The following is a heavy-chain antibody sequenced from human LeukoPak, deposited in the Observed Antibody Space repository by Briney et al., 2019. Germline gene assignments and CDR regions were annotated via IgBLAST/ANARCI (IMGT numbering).Heavy chain of an antibody. CDR2: IYPGDSDT. Sequence: GESLKISCKGSGYSFTSYWIGWVRQMPGKGLEWMGIIYPGDSDTRYSPSFQGQVTISADKSISTAYLQWSSLKASDTAMYYCARLDCSGGSCYPAQDAFDIWGQGTMVTVSS. J-gene: IGHJ3*02. CDR1: GYSFTSYW. D-gene: IGHD2-15*01. V-gene: IGHV5-51*01. CDR3: ARLDCSGGSCYPAQDAFDI.